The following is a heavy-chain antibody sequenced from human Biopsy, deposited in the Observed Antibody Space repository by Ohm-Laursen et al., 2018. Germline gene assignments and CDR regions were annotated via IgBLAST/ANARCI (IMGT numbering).Heavy chain of an antibody. J-gene: IGHJ4*02. CDR2: IKSKSDGEAT. CDR1: GFTFTHAW. V-gene: IGHV3-15*01. D-gene: IGHD5-12*01. Sequence: SLRLSCTATGFTFTHAWMSWVRQGPGKGLEWLGRIKSKSDGEATGYAAAVHGRFAISRDDSTNTFYLQMNSLKSEDTGVFYCTVDLGRGFHWGQGTLVTVSS. CDR3: TVDLGRGFH.